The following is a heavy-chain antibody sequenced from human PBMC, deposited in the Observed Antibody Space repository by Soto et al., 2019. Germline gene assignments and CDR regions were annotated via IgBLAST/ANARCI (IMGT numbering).Heavy chain of an antibody. D-gene: IGHD3-10*01. CDR3: AAYFYGWPTSPNY. CDR1: GYTFTRYY. CDR2: INPNSGGT. Sequence: ASVKVSCKASGYTFTRYYMHWVRQAPGQGLEWMGWINPNSGGTNYAQKFQGWVTMTRDTSISTAYVQWSSLKASDTAMYYCAAYFYGWPTSPNYCGQGTQVTLSS. V-gene: IGHV1-2*04. J-gene: IGHJ4*02.